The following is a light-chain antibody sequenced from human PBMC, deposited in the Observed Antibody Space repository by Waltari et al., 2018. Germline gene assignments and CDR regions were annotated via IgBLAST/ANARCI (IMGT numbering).Light chain of an antibody. J-gene: IGLJ3*02. CDR2: VNSDGSH. Sequence: QLVLTQSPSASASLGASVKLTCTLSSGHSSNVIAWHQQQPEKGPRNLMKVNSDGSHSKGDKIPDRFSGSSSGAEHYLTISSLQSEDEADYYCQTGGHGTWVFGGGTKLTVL. CDR3: QTGGHGTWV. V-gene: IGLV4-69*01. CDR1: SGHSSNV.